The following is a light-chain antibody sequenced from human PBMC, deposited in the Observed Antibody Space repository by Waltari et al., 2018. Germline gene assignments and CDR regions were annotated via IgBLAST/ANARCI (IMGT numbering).Light chain of an antibody. CDR2: ATK. CDR1: SSNIGGNS. CDR3: AAWDASLFGPWV. Sequence: SVLTQPPSASGTPGQRVTISCSGISSNIGGNSVTWHQHLPGTAPKLLIYATKPRPSGVPDRFSASMSGTSASLAISGLQSEDEADYYCAAWDASLFGPWVFGGGTRLTVL. V-gene: IGLV1-44*01. J-gene: IGLJ3*02.